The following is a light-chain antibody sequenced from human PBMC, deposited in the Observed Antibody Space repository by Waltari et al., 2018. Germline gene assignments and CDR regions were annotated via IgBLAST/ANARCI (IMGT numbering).Light chain of an antibody. Sequence: DIQMTQSPSTLSASVGDVVPITCRASQSISTWLAWYQQKPGMAPKLLIYEASTFESGVPSRFRGSGSGTEFTLTISSLQPDDFATYYCQQYNSYPLTFGGGTKVEIK. CDR1: QSISTW. V-gene: IGKV1-5*01. CDR2: EAS. CDR3: QQYNSYPLT. J-gene: IGKJ4*01.